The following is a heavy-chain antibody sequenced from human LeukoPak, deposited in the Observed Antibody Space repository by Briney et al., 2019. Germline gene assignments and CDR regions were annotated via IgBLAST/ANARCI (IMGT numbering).Heavy chain of an antibody. CDR3: ARHFGHLEWFQEPLNWFDP. CDR1: GGSISSYY. D-gene: IGHD3-3*01. Sequence: PSETLSLTCTVSGGSISSYYWSWIRQPPGKGLEWIGYIYYSGSTNYNPSLKSRVTISVDTSKNQFSLKLSSVTAADTAVYYCARHFGHLEWFQEPLNWFDPWGQGTLVTVSS. CDR2: IYYSGST. J-gene: IGHJ5*02. V-gene: IGHV4-59*08.